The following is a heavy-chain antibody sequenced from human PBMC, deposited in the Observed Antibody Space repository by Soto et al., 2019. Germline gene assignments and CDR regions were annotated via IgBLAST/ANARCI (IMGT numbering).Heavy chain of an antibody. Sequence: SQTRSLTCVISGDSVSSNSAAWNWIRQSPSRGLEWLGRTYYRSKWYNDYAVSVKSRITINPDTSKNQFSLQLNSVTPADAAVYYFARDGIAAADSYSYGMDVWAQGTTVNVSS. CDR3: ARDGIAAADSYSYGMDV. CDR1: GDSVSSNSAA. D-gene: IGHD6-13*01. J-gene: IGHJ6*02. CDR2: TYYRSKWYN. V-gene: IGHV6-1*01.